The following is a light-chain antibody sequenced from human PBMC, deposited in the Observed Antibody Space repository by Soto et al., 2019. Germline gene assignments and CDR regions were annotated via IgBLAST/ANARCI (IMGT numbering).Light chain of an antibody. CDR1: QDIVGY. V-gene: IGKV1D-12*01. Sequence: IQVTHSPSSVSASVGDRVTITCRASQDIVGYLAWYQHKPGRTPELLIHAASRLQRGVPSRFSGSGSGTDFTLTINSLQPEDFATYYCQQAYSFPITFGQGTRLEIK. CDR3: QQAYSFPIT. CDR2: AAS. J-gene: IGKJ5*01.